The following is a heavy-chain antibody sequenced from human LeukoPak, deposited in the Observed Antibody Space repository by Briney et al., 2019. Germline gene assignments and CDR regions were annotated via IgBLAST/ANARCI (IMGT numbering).Heavy chain of an antibody. D-gene: IGHD1-26*01. CDR2: IKQDGSEK. V-gene: IGHV3-7*01. CDR3: AREALGASDY. J-gene: IGHJ4*02. CDR1: GFTFSSYA. Sequence: GGSLRLSCAASGFTFSSYAMSWVRQAPGKGLEWVANIKQDGSEKYYVDSVKGRFTISRDNAKNSLYLQMNSLRAEDTAVYYCAREALGASDYWGQGTLVTVSS.